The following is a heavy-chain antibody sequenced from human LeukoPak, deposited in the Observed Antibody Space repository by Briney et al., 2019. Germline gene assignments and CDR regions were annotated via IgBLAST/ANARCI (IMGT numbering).Heavy chain of an antibody. CDR1: GGSISSYY. V-gene: IGHV4-4*07. CDR3: AREAYSSSSGRAFDI. J-gene: IGHJ3*02. Sequence: SETLSLTCTVSGGSISSYYWSWIRQPAGKGLEWIGRIYTSGSTNYNPSLKSRVTMSVDTSKNQFSLKLSSVTAADMAVYYCAREAYSSSSGRAFDIWGQGTMVTVSS. CDR2: IYTSGST. D-gene: IGHD6-6*01.